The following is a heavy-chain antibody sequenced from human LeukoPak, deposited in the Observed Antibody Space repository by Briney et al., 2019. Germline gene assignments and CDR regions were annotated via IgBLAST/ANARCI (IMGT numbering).Heavy chain of an antibody. CDR3: ARATLVMRGMDV. V-gene: IGHV1-69*04. CDR2: IIPILGIA. CDR1: GGTFSSYA. J-gene: IGHJ6*02. D-gene: IGHD3-16*01. Sequence: SVKVSCKASGGTFSSYAISWVRQAPGQGLEWMGRIIPILGIANYAQKFQGRVTITADKSTSTAYMELSSLRSEDTAVYYCARATLVMRGMDVWGQGTTVTVSS.